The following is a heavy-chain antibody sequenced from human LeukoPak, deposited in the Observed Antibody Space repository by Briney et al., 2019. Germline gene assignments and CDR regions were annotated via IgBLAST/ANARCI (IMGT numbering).Heavy chain of an antibody. CDR3: ARVRPRIAARPGWFDP. D-gene: IGHD6-6*01. V-gene: IGHV4-34*01. Sequence: SETLSLTCAVYGVSFSGYYWSWIRQPPGKGLEWIGEINHSGSTNYNPSLKSRVTISVDTSKNQFSLKLSSVTAADTAVYYCARVRPRIAARPGWFDPWGQGTLVTVSS. J-gene: IGHJ5*02. CDR1: GVSFSGYY. CDR2: INHSGST.